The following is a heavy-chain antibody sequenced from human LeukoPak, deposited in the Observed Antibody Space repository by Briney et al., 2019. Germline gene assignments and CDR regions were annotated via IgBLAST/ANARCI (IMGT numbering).Heavy chain of an antibody. Sequence: ASVKVSCKVSGYTLTELSMHWVRQAPGKRLEWMGGFDPEDGETIYAQKFQGRVTMTEDASTDTAYMELSSLRSEDTAVYYCATAYYTAAGDAFDIWGQGTMVTVSS. J-gene: IGHJ3*02. CDR2: FDPEDGET. D-gene: IGHD1-26*01. CDR3: ATAYYTAAGDAFDI. CDR1: GYTLTELS. V-gene: IGHV1-24*01.